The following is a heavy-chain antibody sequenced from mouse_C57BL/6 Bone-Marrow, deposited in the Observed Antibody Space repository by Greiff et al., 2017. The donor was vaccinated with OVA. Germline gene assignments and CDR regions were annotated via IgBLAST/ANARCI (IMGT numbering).Heavy chain of an antibody. CDR1: GYTFTSYW. CDR3: AIPLGGLLRWNFDY. J-gene: IGHJ2*01. CDR2: IHPSDSVT. D-gene: IGHD1-1*01. Sequence: QVQLQQPGAELVKPGASVKVSCKASGYTFTSYWMHWVKQRPGQGLEWIGRIHPSDSVTNYNQKFKGKATLTVDKSSSTAYMQLSSLTSEDSAVYYCAIPLGGLLRWNFDYWGQGTTLTVSS. V-gene: IGHV1-74*01.